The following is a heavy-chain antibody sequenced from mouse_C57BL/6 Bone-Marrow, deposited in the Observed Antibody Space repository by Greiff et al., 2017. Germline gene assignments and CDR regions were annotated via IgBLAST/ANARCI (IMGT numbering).Heavy chain of an antibody. J-gene: IGHJ1*03. CDR1: GYTFTSYW. D-gene: IGHD1-1*01. V-gene: IGHV1-50*01. CDR3: ASGGPFTTVADWYFDV. Sequence: QVQLQQSGAELVKPGASVKLSCKASGYTFTSYWMQWVKQRPGQGLEWIGEIDPSDSYTNYNQKFKGKATLTVDTSSSTAYMQLSSLTSEDSAVYYCASGGPFTTVADWYFDVWGTGTTVTVSS. CDR2: IDPSDSYT.